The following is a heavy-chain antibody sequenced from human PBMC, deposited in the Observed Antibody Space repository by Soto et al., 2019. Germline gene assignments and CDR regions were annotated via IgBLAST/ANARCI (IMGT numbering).Heavy chain of an antibody. CDR3: AKHLTYYYDSSGRLGFDY. CDR1: GFTVSSNY. CDR2: IYSGGST. D-gene: IGHD3-22*01. J-gene: IGHJ4*02. Sequence: GGSLRLSXAASGFTVSSNYMSWVRQAPGKGLEWVSVIYSGGSTYYADSVKGRFTISRDNSKNTLYLQMNSLRAEDTAVYYCAKHLTYYYDSSGRLGFDYWGQGTLVTVSS. V-gene: IGHV3-53*01.